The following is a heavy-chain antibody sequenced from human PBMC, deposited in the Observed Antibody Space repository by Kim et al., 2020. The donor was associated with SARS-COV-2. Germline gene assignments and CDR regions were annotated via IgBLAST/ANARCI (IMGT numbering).Heavy chain of an antibody. CDR2: IYPGDSDT. D-gene: IGHD3-10*01. Sequence: GESLKISCKGSGYSFTSYWIGWVRQMPGKGLEWMGIIYPGDSDTRYSPSFQGQVTISADKSISTAYLQWSSLKASDTAMYYCARLGTMAGFFDAFDIWGQGTMVTVSS. CDR3: ARLGTMAGFFDAFDI. CDR1: GYSFTSYW. J-gene: IGHJ3*02. V-gene: IGHV5-51*01.